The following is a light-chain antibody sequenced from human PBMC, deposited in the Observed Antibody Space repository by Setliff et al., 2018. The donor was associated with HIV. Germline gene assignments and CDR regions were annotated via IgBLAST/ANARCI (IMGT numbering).Light chain of an antibody. V-gene: IGLV2-23*02. CDR2: DVT. CDR3: CSYAGTSAHVV. J-gene: IGLJ2*01. Sequence: QSALAQPASVSGSPGQSITISCTGTSSDVGSYNCVSWYQQHPGKAPKLMIYDVTKRPSGVSNRFSGSKSGNTASLTISGLQAEDEADYYCCSYAGTSAHVVFGGGTKVTVL. CDR1: SSDVGSYNC.